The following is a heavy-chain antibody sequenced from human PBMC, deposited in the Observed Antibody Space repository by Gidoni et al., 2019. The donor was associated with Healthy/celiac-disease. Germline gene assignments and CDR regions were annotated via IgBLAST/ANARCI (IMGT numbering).Heavy chain of an antibody. D-gene: IGHD5-12*01. CDR2: ISGSGCST. CDR1: GFTFSSYA. CDR3: AKVVVATTVVDP. J-gene: IGHJ5*02. Sequence: EVQLLESGGGSVQPGGSLRLSCAASGFTFSSYAMSWVRQAPGKGLEWFSAISGSGCSTYYADSVKGRFTISRDNSKNTLYLQMNSLRAEDTAVYYCAKVVVATTVVDPWGQGTLVTVSS. V-gene: IGHV3-23*01.